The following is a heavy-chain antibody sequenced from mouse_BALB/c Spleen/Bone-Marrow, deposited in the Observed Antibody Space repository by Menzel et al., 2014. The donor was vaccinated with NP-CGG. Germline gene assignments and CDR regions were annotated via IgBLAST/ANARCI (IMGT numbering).Heavy chain of an antibody. Sequence: QVQLQQSGAELVRPGASVKLSCKASGYTFTSYWMNWVKQRPEQGLEWIGRIDPYDSETNYNQKFKDKAILTVDKSSSTAYMQLSSLTSEDSAVYYCASYDGYPWFAYWGQGTLVTVSA. V-gene: IGHV1-74*01. CDR3: ASYDGYPWFAY. CDR2: IDPYDSET. J-gene: IGHJ3*01. D-gene: IGHD2-3*01. CDR1: GYTFTSYW.